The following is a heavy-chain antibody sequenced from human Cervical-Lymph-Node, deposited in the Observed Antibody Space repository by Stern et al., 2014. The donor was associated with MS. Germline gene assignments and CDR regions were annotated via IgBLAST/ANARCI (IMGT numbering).Heavy chain of an antibody. CDR2: VWFDGSKC. CDR3: ARDWGVNGDGYNQLDS. J-gene: IGHJ5*01. Sequence: VQLVESGGGVVQPGGSLRLSCAASGFTFSSYAMHWVRQAPGKGLEWVAVVWFDGSKCYFGDYVKGRFSMSRDNSKNTRVLHLNSLRDDDTAVYYCARDWGVNGDGYNQLDSWGQGTLVTVSS. V-gene: IGHV3-33*01. D-gene: IGHD5-24*01. CDR1: GFTFSSYA.